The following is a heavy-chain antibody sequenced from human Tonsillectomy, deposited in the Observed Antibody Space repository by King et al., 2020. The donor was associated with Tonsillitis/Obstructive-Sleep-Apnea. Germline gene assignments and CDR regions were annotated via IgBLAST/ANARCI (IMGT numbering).Heavy chain of an antibody. J-gene: IGHJ5*02. CDR2: ISAYNDDT. CDR3: ARVSAFAWELVPVDP. D-gene: IGHD1-26*01. V-gene: IGHV1-18*01. Sequence: QLVQSGAEVKKPGASVKVSCKASGYTFSSYGIIWVRQAPGQGLEWMGWISAYNDDTNYAHKLQGRVTMTTDASTSTAYMELRSLRSDDTAVYYCARVSAFAWELVPVDPWGQGTLVTVSS. CDR1: GYTFSSYG.